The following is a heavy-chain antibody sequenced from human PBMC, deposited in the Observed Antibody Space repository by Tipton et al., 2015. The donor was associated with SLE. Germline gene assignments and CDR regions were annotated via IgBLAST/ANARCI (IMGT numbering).Heavy chain of an antibody. D-gene: IGHD6-6*01. CDR2: IYYSGST. CDR3: ARAEQLADYWYFDL. J-gene: IGHJ2*01. CDR1: GGSISSHY. Sequence: TLSLTCTVSGGSISSHYWSWIRQPPGKGLEWIGYIYYSGSTYYNPSLKSRVTISVDTSKNQFSLKLSSVTAADTAVYYCARAEQLADYWYFDLWGRGTLVTVSS. V-gene: IGHV4-59*11.